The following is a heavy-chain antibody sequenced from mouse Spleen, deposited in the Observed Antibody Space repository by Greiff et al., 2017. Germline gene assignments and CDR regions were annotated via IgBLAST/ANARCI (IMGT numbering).Heavy chain of an antibody. D-gene: IGHD2-3*01. CDR3: ARIDGYYGYFDY. CDR2: IDPSDSYT. J-gene: IGHJ2*01. CDR1: GYTFTSYW. Sequence: VQLQQPGAELVMPGASVKLSCKASGYTFTSYWMHWVKQRPGQGLEWIGEIDPSDSYTNYNQKFKGKATLTVDKSSSTAYMQLSSLTSEDSAVYYCARIDGYYGYFDYWGQGTTLTVSS. V-gene: IGHV1-69*01.